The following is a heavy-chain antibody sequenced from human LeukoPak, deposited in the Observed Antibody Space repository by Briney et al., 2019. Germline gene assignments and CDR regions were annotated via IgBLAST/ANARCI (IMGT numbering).Heavy chain of an antibody. J-gene: IGHJ4*02. Sequence: GESLKISCKGSGYSFTNYWIAWVRQMPGRGLEWMGIIYPGDSDTRYSPSFQGQVTISGDRSISTAYLHWSSLKASDTAMYYCARGRYCTSTSCSHFDYWGQGTLVTVSS. CDR1: GYSFTNYW. CDR3: ARGRYCTSTSCSHFDY. D-gene: IGHD2-2*01. V-gene: IGHV5-51*01. CDR2: IYPGDSDT.